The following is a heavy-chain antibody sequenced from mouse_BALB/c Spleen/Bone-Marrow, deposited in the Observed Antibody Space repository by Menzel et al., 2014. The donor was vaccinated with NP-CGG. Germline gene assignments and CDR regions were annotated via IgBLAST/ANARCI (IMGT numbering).Heavy chain of an antibody. CDR3: ASPLYYGLHYYAMDY. V-gene: IGHV5-6-5*01. Sequence: EVNVVESGGGLVKPGGSLKLSCAASGFTFSSYAMSWVRQTPEKRLEWVASISSGGSTYYPDSVKGRFTISRDNARNILYLQMSSLRSEDTAMYYCASPLYYGLHYYAMDYWGQGTSVTVPS. CDR1: GFTFSSYA. D-gene: IGHD1-2*01. CDR2: ISSGGST. J-gene: IGHJ4*01.